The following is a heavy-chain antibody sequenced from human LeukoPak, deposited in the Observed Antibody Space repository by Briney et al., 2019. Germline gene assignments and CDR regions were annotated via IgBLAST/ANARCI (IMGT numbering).Heavy chain of an antibody. Sequence: GGSLRLSCVASGFTFSDYHINWVRQAPGKGLEWVSSISSSSTHIYYADSVRGRFTISRDNAKNSLYLQMNSLRVEDTAVYYCARDQGYCSSTSCYAHYFDFWGQGTLVTVSS. V-gene: IGHV3-21*01. CDR3: ARDQGYCSSTSCYAHYFDF. J-gene: IGHJ4*02. CDR1: GFTFSDYH. D-gene: IGHD2-2*01. CDR2: ISSSSTHI.